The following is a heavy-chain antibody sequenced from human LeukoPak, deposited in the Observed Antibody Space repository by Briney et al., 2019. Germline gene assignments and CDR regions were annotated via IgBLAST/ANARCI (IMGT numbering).Heavy chain of an antibody. CDR3: ARGFRYGGYAFDY. V-gene: IGHV1-2*06. CDR2: INPNGGGT. Sequence: GASVKVSCKASGYTFTGYYMHWVRQAPGQGLEWMGRINPNGGGTNYAQKFQGRVTMTRDTSISTAYMELSRLRSDDTAVYYCARGFRYGGYAFDYWGQGTLVTVSS. CDR1: GYTFTGYY. J-gene: IGHJ4*02. D-gene: IGHD5-12*01.